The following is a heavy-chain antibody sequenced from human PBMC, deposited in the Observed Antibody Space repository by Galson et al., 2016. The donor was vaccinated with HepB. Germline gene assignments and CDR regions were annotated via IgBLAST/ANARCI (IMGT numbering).Heavy chain of an antibody. CDR3: VRSCRTSFGASLCYFDS. J-gene: IGHJ4*02. V-gene: IGHV3-74*01. CDR2: INSDGDRT. D-gene: IGHD3-10*01. Sequence: SLRLSCAGSGFSLSSHWMHWVRQGPGKGLEWVSRINSDGDRTNYADPVKGRFTISRDNAKNSLYLQMNSLRAEDTAVYYCVRSCRTSFGASLCYFDSWGQGTLVTVSS. CDR1: GFSLSSHW.